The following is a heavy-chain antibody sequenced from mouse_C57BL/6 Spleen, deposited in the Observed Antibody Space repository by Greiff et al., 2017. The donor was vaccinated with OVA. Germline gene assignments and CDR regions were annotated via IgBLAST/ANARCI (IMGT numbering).Heavy chain of an antibody. CDR1: GYTFTSYW. Sequence: QVQLQQPGAELVKPGASVKLSCKASGYTFTSYWMQWVKQRPGQGLEWIGEIDPSDSYTNYNHKFKGKTTLTVDTSSSTAYMQLSSLTSEDSAVYYCARVGNYGEDAMDYWGPGTSVTVSS. J-gene: IGHJ4*01. CDR3: ARVGNYGEDAMDY. V-gene: IGHV1-50*01. D-gene: IGHD2-1*01. CDR2: IDPSDSYT.